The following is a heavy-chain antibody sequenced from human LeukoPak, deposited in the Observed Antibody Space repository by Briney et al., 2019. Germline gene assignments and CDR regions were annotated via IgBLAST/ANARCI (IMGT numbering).Heavy chain of an antibody. J-gene: IGHJ4*02. D-gene: IGHD3-10*01. CDR2: IKQDGSEK. Sequence: PGGSLRLSCAASGFTFSSYWMSWVRQAPGKGLEWVAKIKQDGSEKYYVDSVKGRFTISRDNAKNSLYLQMNSLRAEDTAVYYCARDIMVRGVYYFDYWGQGTLVTVSS. CDR3: ARDIMVRGVYYFDY. CDR1: GFTFSSYW. V-gene: IGHV3-7*01.